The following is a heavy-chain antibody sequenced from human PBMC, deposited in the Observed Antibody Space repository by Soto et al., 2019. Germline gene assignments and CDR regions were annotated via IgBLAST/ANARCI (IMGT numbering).Heavy chain of an antibody. CDR2: IYYSGST. Sequence: LSLTCTVSGGSISSGDYYWSWIRQPPGKGLEWIGYIYYSGSTYYNPSLKSRVTISVDTSKNQFSLKLSSVTAADTAVYYCARHSPGIYGSGSYKDDYWGQGTLVTVSS. D-gene: IGHD3-10*01. V-gene: IGHV4-30-4*01. CDR1: GGSISSGDYY. CDR3: ARHSPGIYGSGSYKDDY. J-gene: IGHJ4*02.